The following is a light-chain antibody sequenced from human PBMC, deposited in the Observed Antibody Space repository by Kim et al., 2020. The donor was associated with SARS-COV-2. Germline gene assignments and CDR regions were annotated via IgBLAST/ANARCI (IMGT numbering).Light chain of an antibody. Sequence: DIQMTQSPPSLSASVGDRVTITCRASQGIRNHLAWYQQKPGKVPKLLIYTASTLVSGVPSRFGGSGSGTDFTLTISSLQPEDVATYYCQKYNSAPQTFGRGTKLEI. CDR2: TAS. CDR3: QKYNSAPQT. J-gene: IGKJ4*01. CDR1: QGIRNH. V-gene: IGKV1-27*01.